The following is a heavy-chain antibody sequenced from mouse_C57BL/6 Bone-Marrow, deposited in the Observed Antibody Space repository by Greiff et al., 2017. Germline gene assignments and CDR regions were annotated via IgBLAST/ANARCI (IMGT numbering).Heavy chain of an antibody. V-gene: IGHV2-9-1*01. D-gene: IGHD4-1*01. J-gene: IGHJ2*01. Sequence: VMLVESGPGLVAPSQSLSITCTVSGFSLTSYALSWVRQPPGKGLEWLGVIWTGGGTNYNSTLISRLSISKDNSKSQVFLQMNSLQTDDTARYYCARHGGLGLFDYWGQGTTLAVSS. CDR3: ARHGGLGLFDY. CDR1: GFSLTSYA. CDR2: IWTGGGT.